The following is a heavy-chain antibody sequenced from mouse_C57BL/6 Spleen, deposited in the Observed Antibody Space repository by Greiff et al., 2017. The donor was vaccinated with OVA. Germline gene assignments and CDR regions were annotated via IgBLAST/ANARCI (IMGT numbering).Heavy chain of an antibody. CDR2: INPNNGGT. CDR1: GYTFTDYN. J-gene: IGHJ2*01. Sequence: VQLQQSGPELVKPGASVKMSCKASGYTFTDYNMHWVKQSHGKSLEWIGYINPNNGGTSYNQKFKGKATLTVNKSSSTAYMELRSLTSEDSAVYYCARVYYGSSYFDYWGQGTTHTVSS. CDR3: ARVYYGSSYFDY. V-gene: IGHV1-22*01. D-gene: IGHD1-1*01.